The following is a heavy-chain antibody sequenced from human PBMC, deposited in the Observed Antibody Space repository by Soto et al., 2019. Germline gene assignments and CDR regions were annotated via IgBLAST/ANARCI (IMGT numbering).Heavy chain of an antibody. CDR1: GGSISSSNW. D-gene: IGHD6-25*01. J-gene: IGHJ3*01. Sequence: QVQLQESGPGLVKPSGTLSLTCAVSGGSISSSNWLSWFRQPPGKGLEWVGEIFRIGTTNYKPSRKCRVSISVDKSTNPGYLNLDSVTSAETARYYCARDASSSGVFTWGHGTMVT. V-gene: IGHV4-4*02. CDR3: ARDASSSGVFT. CDR2: IFRIGTT.